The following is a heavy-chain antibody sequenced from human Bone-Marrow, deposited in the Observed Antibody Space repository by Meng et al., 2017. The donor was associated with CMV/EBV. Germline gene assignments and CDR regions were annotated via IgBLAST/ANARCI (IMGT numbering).Heavy chain of an antibody. CDR3: ARDGLSSGCDY. D-gene: IGHD6-19*01. Sequence: GESLKISCAASGFTFRKYTMNWVRRAPGKGLEWVSSISSNGGTIQYSDSVKGRFTISRDNARNSVYLLMSSLRAEDTAFYYCARDGLSSGCDYWGQGALVTVSS. CDR2: ISSNGGTI. CDR1: GFTFRKYT. V-gene: IGHV3-21*01. J-gene: IGHJ4*02.